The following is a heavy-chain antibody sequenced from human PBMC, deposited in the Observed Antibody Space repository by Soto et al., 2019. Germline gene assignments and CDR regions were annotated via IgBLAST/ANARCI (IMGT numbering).Heavy chain of an antibody. CDR1: GFTFSSYA. J-gene: IGHJ6*02. Sequence: QVQLVESGGGVVQPGRSLRLSCAASGFTFSSYAMHWVRQAPGKGLEWVAVISYDGSNKYYADSVKGRFTISRDNSKNTLYLQKNSLRAEDTAMYCCARGHLVRGGGYYYYGMDVWGQGTTVTVSS. V-gene: IGHV3-30-3*01. CDR2: ISYDGSNK. CDR3: ARGHLVRGGGYYYYGMDV. D-gene: IGHD3-10*01.